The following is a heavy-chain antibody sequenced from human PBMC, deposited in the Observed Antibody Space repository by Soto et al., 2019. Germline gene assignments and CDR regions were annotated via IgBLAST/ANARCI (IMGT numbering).Heavy chain of an antibody. D-gene: IGHD6-6*01. Sequence: EVQLVESGGGLIQPGGSLRLSCAASGFTVSSNYMSWVRQAPGKGLEWVSVIYSGGSTYYADSVKGRFTISSDNSKNTLDLQMNSLRAEETAVYYCASQSRSIAARRYYYGMDVWCQGTTVTVAS. CDR1: GFTVSSNY. CDR2: IYSGGST. V-gene: IGHV3-53*01. J-gene: IGHJ6*02. CDR3: ASQSRSIAARRYYYGMDV.